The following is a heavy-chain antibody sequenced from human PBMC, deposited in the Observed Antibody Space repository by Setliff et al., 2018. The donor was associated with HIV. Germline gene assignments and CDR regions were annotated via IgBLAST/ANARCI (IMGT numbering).Heavy chain of an antibody. Sequence: KPSETLSLTCTISGGSITGYFWSWIRQSPGKGLEWIGYIYYNGNTNYNPTLNSRGTISVDTSKNQFSLKLTSVTAADTAVYYCAREIYGGNSRPFDYWGQGTLVTVSS. V-gene: IGHV4-59*01. CDR1: GGSITGYF. CDR2: IYYNGNT. J-gene: IGHJ4*02. D-gene: IGHD4-17*01. CDR3: AREIYGGNSRPFDY.